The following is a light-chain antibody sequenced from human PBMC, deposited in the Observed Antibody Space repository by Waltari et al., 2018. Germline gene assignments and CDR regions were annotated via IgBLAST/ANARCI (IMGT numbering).Light chain of an antibody. CDR3: QSADRSGTSVI. V-gene: IGLV3-25*03. CDR2: MDN. J-gene: IGLJ2*01. CDR1: TCTNNY. Sequence: SDELIQPPSVSGSPGQTARSTCSGDTCTNNYVEWYQQKQGQAPFMVIYMDNRRPSYSPQRFSGSSSGTTATLTISGVQAEDEAEYHCQSADRSGTSVIFGGGTKLTVL.